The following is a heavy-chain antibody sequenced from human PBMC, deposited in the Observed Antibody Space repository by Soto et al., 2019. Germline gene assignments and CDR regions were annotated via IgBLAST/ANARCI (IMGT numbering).Heavy chain of an antibody. CDR1: GFTFSSYA. CDR2: ISGSGGST. V-gene: IGHV3-23*01. Sequence: RLSCAASGFTFSSYAMRWVRQAPVKGLEWVSAISGSGGSTYYADSVKGRFTISRDNSKNTLYLQMNSLRAEDTAVYYCARRGSGRYYDYWGQGTLVTVSS. D-gene: IGHD1-26*01. CDR3: ARRGSGRYYDY. J-gene: IGHJ4*02.